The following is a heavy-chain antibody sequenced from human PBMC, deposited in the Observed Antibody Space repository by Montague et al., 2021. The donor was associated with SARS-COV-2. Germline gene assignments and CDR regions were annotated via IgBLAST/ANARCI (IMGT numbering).Heavy chain of an antibody. CDR1: GGSFSGYY. CDR2: INHSGST. J-gene: IGHJ4*02. CDR3: ARDPESGHSIDY. Sequence: SETLSLTCAVYGGSFSGYYWSWIRQPPGKGLEWIGEINHSGSTNYNPSLKSRVTISVDTSKNQFSLKLSSVTAADTAVYYCARDPESGHSIDYWGQGTLVTVSS. V-gene: IGHV4-34*01.